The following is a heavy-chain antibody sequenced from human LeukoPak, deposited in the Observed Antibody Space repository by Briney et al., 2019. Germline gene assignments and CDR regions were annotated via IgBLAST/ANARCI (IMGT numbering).Heavy chain of an antibody. D-gene: IGHD3-10*01. J-gene: IGHJ4*02. V-gene: IGHV3-23*01. CDR2: ISGSDTTT. CDR1: GFTFSNYA. CDR3: AKHLWRDLLWFGEGYYFGY. Sequence: GGSLRLSCAASGFTFSNYALSWVRQAPGKGLEWVSSISGSDTTTFYADSVKGRFTISRDNSKNTLYLQMNSLRAEDTAVYYCAKHLWRDLLWFGEGYYFGYWGQGTLVTVSS.